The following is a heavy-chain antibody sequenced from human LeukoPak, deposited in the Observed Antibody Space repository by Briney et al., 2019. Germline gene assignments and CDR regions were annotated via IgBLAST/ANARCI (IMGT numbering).Heavy chain of an antibody. CDR1: GFTFSNYA. Sequence: GGSLRLSCAASGFTFSNYAMNWVRQAPGKGLDWVAVISYDGSNEYYADSVKGRFTIARDNTKNTLYLQMDSLTTEDTAAYYCTKDRTGDPFPTYFDYWGQGTLVSVSS. D-gene: IGHD7-27*01. J-gene: IGHJ4*02. CDR2: ISYDGSNE. V-gene: IGHV3-30-3*01. CDR3: TKDRTGDPFPTYFDY.